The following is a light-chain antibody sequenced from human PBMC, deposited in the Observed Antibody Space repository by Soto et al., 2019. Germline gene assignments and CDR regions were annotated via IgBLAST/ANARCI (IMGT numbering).Light chain of an antibody. J-gene: IGLJ2*01. CDR1: SSDVGGYKY. Sequence: QSVLTQPPSASGSPGQSVTISCTGTSSDVGGYKYVSWYQQHPGKAPKLMIFEVHKRPSGVPDRFSGSKSSNTASLTVSGLQAEDEADYYCSSYGGTNNLLFGGGTQLTVL. CDR3: SSYGGTNNLL. V-gene: IGLV2-8*01. CDR2: EVH.